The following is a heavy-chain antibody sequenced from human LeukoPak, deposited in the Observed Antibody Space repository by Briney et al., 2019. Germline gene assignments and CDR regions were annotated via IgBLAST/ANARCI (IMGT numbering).Heavy chain of an antibody. J-gene: IGHJ4*02. CDR3: ANEEWEHLYFDY. V-gene: IGHV3-30*02. CDR2: IRYDGSNK. D-gene: IGHD1-26*01. CDR1: GFTFSSYG. Sequence: PGGSLRLSCAASGFTFSSYGMHWVRQAPGKGLEWVAFIRYDGSNKYYADSVKGRFTISRDNSKNTLYLQMNSLRAEDTAVYYCANEEWEHLYFDYWGQGTLVTVSS.